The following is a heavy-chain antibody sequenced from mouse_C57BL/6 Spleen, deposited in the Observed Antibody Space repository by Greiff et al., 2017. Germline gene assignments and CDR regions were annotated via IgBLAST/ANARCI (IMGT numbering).Heavy chain of an antibody. CDR1: GYTFTSYW. CDR2: IDPNSGGT. Sequence: QVHLQQPGAELVKPGASVKLSCKASGYTFTSYWMHWVKQRPGRGLEWIGRIDPNSGGTKYNEKFKSKATLTVDKPSSTAYMQLSSLTSEDSAVYYCARSGTTVVASDWYFDVWGTGTTVTVSS. J-gene: IGHJ1*03. D-gene: IGHD1-1*01. CDR3: ARSGTTVVASDWYFDV. V-gene: IGHV1-72*01.